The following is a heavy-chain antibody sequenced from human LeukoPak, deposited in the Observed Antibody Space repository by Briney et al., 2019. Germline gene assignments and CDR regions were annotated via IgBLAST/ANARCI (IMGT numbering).Heavy chain of an antibody. J-gene: IGHJ4*02. V-gene: IGHV3-23*01. D-gene: IGHD5-24*01. CDR3: TREPVEMATLFSFDY. Sequence: PGGSLRLSCAASGFTFNRHVMSWVRQAPGQGLEWVSGISGTGGSTYYTDSVKGRFTISRDNSKNTLYLQMNSLRVEDTAVYYCTREPVEMATLFSFDYWGQGTLVTVS. CDR1: GFTFNRHV. CDR2: ISGTGGST.